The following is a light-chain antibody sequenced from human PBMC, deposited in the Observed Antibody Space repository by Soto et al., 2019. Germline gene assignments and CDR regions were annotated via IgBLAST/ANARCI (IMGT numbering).Light chain of an antibody. CDR3: CSYAGSYV. CDR2: DVS. CDR1: ISYVGGYNY. Sequence: QSSLTHPRSVSRSPGHSFTISCTGTISYVGGYNYFSWYQQHPGKATKLMTYDVSKRPSGVPDRFSGSKSGNTDSLTISGLQAEDEADYYCCSYAGSYVFGTGTKVPVL. V-gene: IGLV2-11*01. J-gene: IGLJ1*01.